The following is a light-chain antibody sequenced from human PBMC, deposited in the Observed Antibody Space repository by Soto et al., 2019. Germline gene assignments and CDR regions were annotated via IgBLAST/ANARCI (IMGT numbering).Light chain of an antibody. CDR2: GAS. CDR3: QQYNNWPPWT. V-gene: IGKV3-20*01. Sequence: EIVLTQSPGTLSLSPGERATLSCRASQSVSSSYLAWYQQKPGQAPRLLIYGASSRATGIPDRFSGSGSGTEFTLTISSLPSEDFAVYYCQQYNNWPPWTFGQGTKVEIK. J-gene: IGKJ1*01. CDR1: QSVSSSY.